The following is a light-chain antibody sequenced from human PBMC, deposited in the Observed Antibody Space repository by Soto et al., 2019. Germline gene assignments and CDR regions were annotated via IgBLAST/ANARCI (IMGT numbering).Light chain of an antibody. CDR3: QQYNNWPGT. CDR1: QSVSSN. J-gene: IGKJ1*01. V-gene: IGKV3-15*01. Sequence: EIVMTQSPATLSVSPGERATLSCRASQSVSSNLAWYQQKPGQAPRLLIHGASTRATGIPARFSGSGSGTEFTLTISSLQSEDFAVYYCQQYNNWPGTFGQGTKV. CDR2: GAS.